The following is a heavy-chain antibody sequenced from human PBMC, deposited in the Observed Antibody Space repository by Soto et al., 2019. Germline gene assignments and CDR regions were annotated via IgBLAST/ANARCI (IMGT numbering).Heavy chain of an antibody. Sequence: GGSLRLSCVASGFPLSSYWKYCVRQDPGKGLLWVSRISTDGSKTEYADSVKGRFTISRDNAKSAMYLQMDSLTVEDTAIYYCASLDTARIQIAGYWGQGIQVTVSS. D-gene: IGHD5-18*01. CDR3: ASLDTARIQIAGY. J-gene: IGHJ4*02. V-gene: IGHV3-74*03. CDR2: ISTDGSKT. CDR1: GFPLSSYW.